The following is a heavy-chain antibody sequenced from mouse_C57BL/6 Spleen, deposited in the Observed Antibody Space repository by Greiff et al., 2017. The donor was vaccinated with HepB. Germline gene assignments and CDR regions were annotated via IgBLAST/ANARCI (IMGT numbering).Heavy chain of an antibody. CDR1: GYTFTSYW. CDR3: ATDGRVAMDY. J-gene: IGHJ4*01. V-gene: IGHV1-64*01. Sequence: QVQLQQPGAELVKPGASVKLSCKASGYTFTSYWMHWVKQRPGQGLEWIGMIHPNSGSNNYNEKFKSKATLTVDKSSSTAYMQLSSLTSEDSAVYYCATDGRVAMDYWGQGTSVTVSS. CDR2: IHPNSGSN.